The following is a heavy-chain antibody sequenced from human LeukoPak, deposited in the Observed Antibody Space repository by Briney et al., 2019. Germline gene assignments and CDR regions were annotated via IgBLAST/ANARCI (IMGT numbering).Heavy chain of an antibody. Sequence: ASVKVSCKASGYTFTGHYMRWVRQAPGQGLEWMGRINPNSGGTNYAQKFQGRVTMTRDTSISTAYMELSRLRSDDTAVYYCAREALGSGSSVVIDAFDIWGPGTMVTVSS. CDR1: GYTFTGHY. CDR3: AREALGSGSSVVIDAFDI. J-gene: IGHJ3*02. V-gene: IGHV1-2*06. D-gene: IGHD1-26*01. CDR2: INPNSGGT.